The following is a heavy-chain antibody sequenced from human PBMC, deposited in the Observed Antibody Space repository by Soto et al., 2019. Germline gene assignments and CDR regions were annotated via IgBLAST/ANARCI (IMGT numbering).Heavy chain of an antibody. D-gene: IGHD3-22*01. Sequence: PSETLSLTCTVSGGSISSSSYYWGWIRQPPGKGLEWIGSIYYSGSTYYNPSLKSRVTISVDTSKNQFSLKLSSVTAADTAVYYCARNFLNVDYYDSSGYYDYWGQGTLATVSS. V-gene: IGHV4-39*01. CDR1: GGSISSSSYY. CDR3: ARNFLNVDYYDSSGYYDY. J-gene: IGHJ4*02. CDR2: IYYSGST.